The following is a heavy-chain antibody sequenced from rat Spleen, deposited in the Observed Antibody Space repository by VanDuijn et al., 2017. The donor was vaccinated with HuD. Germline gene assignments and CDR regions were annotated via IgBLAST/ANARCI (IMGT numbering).Heavy chain of an antibody. V-gene: IGHV5-31*01. CDR3: ARHLYDGTYFPFAY. CDR2: ITNTGGSI. D-gene: IGHD1-12*02. CDR1: GFTFNNYW. J-gene: IGHJ3*01. Sequence: EVQLVESGGGLVQPGRSLKLSCVASGFTFNNYWMTWIRQAPGKGLEWVASITNTGGSIYYPDSVKGRFTISRDPAQNTLYLQMDSLRSEDTATYYCARHLYDGTYFPFAYWGQGTLVTVSS.